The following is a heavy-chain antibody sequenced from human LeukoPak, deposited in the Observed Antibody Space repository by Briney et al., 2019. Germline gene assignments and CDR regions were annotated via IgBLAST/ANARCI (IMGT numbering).Heavy chain of an antibody. D-gene: IGHD3-22*01. CDR3: ARGTPSYDSSGYYRY. CDR1: GGTFSSYA. V-gene: IGHV1-69*05. J-gene: IGHJ4*02. Sequence: GASVKVSCEASGGTFSSYAISWVRQAPGQGLEWMGGIIPIFGTANYAQKFQGRVTITTDESTSTAYMELSSLRSEDTAVYYCARGTPSYDSSGYYRYWGQGTLVTVSS. CDR2: IIPIFGTA.